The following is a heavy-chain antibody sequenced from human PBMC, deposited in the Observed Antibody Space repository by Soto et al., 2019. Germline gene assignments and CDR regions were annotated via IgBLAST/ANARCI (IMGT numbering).Heavy chain of an antibody. D-gene: IGHD3-10*01. V-gene: IGHV3-74*03. J-gene: IGHJ6*02. CDR3: ARDYYYSVDV. CDR2: IDADNSSA. CDR1: GFTFSTTW. Sequence: GGSLRLSCVVSGFTFSTTWMHWVRQAPGKGLVWVSRIDADNSSATYADSVKGRFTISRDNSKNTLYLQMNSLRPEDTAVYYCARDYYYSVDVWGQGTSVTVSS.